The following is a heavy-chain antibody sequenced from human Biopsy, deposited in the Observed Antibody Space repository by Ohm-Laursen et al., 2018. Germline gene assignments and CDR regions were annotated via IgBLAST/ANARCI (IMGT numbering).Heavy chain of an antibody. J-gene: IGHJ5*02. CDR1: GGSISSSTPYY. CDR3: ARHPTGFWFDP. CDR2: IYNTETT. Sequence: GTLSLTCTVSGGSISSSTPYYWAWLRQPPGKGLEWIGSIYNTETTFNNPSPKSRVTISVDTSTNHFSLKVSSVTAADTALYFCARHPTGFWFDPWGHGTLVTVSS. V-gene: IGHV4-39*01.